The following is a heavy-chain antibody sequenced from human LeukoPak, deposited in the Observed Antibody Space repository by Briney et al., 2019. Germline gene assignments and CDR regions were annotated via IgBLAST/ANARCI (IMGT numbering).Heavy chain of an antibody. CDR1: GLLFGDYA. D-gene: IGHD2-2*01. CDR2: IRSKPYGGTA. Sequence: GGSLRLSCTASGLLFGDYAMTWVRQAPGKGLEWVGFIRSKPYGGTAEYAASVKGRFTISRDDSKTIAYLDMNGLKTEDTAVYYCTRDASRYCSSTSCYSHFDYWGQGTLVTVSS. J-gene: IGHJ4*02. V-gene: IGHV3-49*04. CDR3: TRDASRYCSSTSCYSHFDY.